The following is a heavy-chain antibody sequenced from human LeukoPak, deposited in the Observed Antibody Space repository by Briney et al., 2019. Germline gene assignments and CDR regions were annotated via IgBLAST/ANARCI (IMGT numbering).Heavy chain of an antibody. J-gene: IGHJ4*02. Sequence: GASVKVSCKASGYTFTSYGISWVRQAPGQGLEWMGWISAYNGNTNYAQKLRGRVTMTTDTSASTAYMELSSLRSEDTAAYYCARTGITMVRGVFNFDYWGQGTLVTVSS. CDR1: GYTFTSYG. D-gene: IGHD3-10*01. CDR3: ARTGITMVRGVFNFDY. V-gene: IGHV1-18*01. CDR2: ISAYNGNT.